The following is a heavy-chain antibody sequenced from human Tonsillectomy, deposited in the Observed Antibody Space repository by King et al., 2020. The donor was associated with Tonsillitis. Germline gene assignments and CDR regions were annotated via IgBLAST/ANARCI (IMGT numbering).Heavy chain of an antibody. V-gene: IGHV3-33*01. D-gene: IGHD5-18*01. CDR1: GFTFSSYG. CDR2: IWYDGSNK. CDR3: ARAFNRGYGISPFDP. J-gene: IGHJ5*02. Sequence: VQLVESGGGVVQPGRSLRLSCAASGFTFSSYGMHWVRQAPGKGLEWVAVIWYDGSNKYYADSVKGRFTISRDNSKNTLYLQMNSLRAEDTVVYCCARAFNRGYGISPFDPWGQGTLVAVSS.